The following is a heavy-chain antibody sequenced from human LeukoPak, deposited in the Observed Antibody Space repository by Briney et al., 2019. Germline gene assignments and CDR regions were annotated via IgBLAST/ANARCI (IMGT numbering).Heavy chain of an antibody. CDR1: GFTFSSYG. Sequence: GGSLRLSCAASGFTFSSYGMHWVRQAPGKGLEWVAVIWYDGSNKYYADSVKGRFTTSRDNSKNTLYLQMNSLRAEDTAVYYCAAGQGGYYYDGLYWGQGTLVTVSS. CDR2: IWYDGSNK. CDR3: AAGQGGYYYDGLY. V-gene: IGHV3-33*01. D-gene: IGHD3-22*01. J-gene: IGHJ4*02.